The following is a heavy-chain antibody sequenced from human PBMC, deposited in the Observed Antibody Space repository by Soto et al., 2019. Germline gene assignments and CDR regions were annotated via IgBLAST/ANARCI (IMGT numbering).Heavy chain of an antibody. CDR2: INPSGVGT. CDR3: AAAYYDSSGYLGY. V-gene: IGHV1-46*01. CDR1: GYTFINYY. J-gene: IGHJ4*02. Sequence: VNLSCKASGYTFINYYMHWVRQAPGQGLEWMGIINPSGVGTSYAQKFQGRVTLTSDTSTSTVYMELSSLRSEDTAVYYCAAAYYDSSGYLGYWGQGTLVTVSS. D-gene: IGHD3-22*01.